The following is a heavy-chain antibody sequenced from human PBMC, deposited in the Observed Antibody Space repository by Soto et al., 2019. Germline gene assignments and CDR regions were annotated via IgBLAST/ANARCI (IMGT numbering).Heavy chain of an antibody. CDR1: GFTFSNYW. J-gene: IGHJ4*02. Sequence: GVSLRLSCAASGFTFSNYWMNWVRQVQGEGLVWVSSINNDGCITWYAVSVWGRIAMSRDNARNLLYLQMNSLRAEDTAVYYRGTTFEYWGQGDLGTVSS. CDR3: GTTFEY. D-gene: IGHD1-26*01. V-gene: IGHV3-74*01. CDR2: INNDGCIT.